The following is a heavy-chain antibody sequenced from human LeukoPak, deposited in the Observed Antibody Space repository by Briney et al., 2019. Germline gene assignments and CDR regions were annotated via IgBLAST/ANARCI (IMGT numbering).Heavy chain of an antibody. J-gene: IGHJ4*02. CDR1: GGSISSYY. CDR3: ARDAGGSYHFDY. CDR2: IYYSGST. V-gene: IGHV4-59*01. Sequence: SETLSLTCTVSGGSISSYYWSWIRQPPGKGLEWIGYIYYSGSTNYNPSLKSRVTISVDTSKNQFSLKLSSVTAADTAVYYCARDAGGSYHFDYWGQGTLVTVSS. D-gene: IGHD1-26*01.